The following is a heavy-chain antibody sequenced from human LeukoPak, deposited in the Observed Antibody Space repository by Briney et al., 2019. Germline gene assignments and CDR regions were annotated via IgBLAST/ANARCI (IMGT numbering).Heavy chain of an antibody. CDR1: GDSVSSNTAA. CDR3: ARGLTWIYTAFDY. D-gene: IGHD5-12*01. V-gene: IGHV6-1*01. Sequence: SQTLSLTCAISGDSVSSNTAAWNWIRQSPSRGLEWLGRIYYRSQYYTDYAVSVKSRITINPDTSKNQFSLQLNSVTPDDTAVYYCARGLTWIYTAFDYWGQGTLVTVSS. CDR2: IYYRSQYYT. J-gene: IGHJ4*02.